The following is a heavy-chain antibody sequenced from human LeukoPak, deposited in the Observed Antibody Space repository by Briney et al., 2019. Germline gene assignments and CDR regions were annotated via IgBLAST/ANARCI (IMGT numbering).Heavy chain of an antibody. CDR2: ISGDGGVT. D-gene: IGHD2/OR15-2a*01. CDR3: AKGNNSISFNFDY. Sequence: GGSLRLSCAASGFTFRDFSMLWVRQTPGKGLEWVSLISGDGGVTHYGDSVRGRFTISRDNSKNSLYLHMSALRVEDTAFYYCAKGNNSISFNFDYWSRGTLVTVSS. V-gene: IGHV3-43*02. J-gene: IGHJ4*02. CDR1: GFTFRDFS.